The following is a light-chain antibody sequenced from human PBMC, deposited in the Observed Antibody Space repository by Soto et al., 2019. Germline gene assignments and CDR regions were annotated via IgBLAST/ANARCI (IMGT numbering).Light chain of an antibody. V-gene: IGKV3-20*01. Sequence: EIVLTQSPGTLSLSPGERATLSCRASQSISSSYLAWYQQKPGQAPGLLIYGASTRATGIPDRFSGSGSGTDFILTINRLAPEDCAVYYCQQFRTFGPGTKVEIK. CDR3: QQFRT. J-gene: IGKJ3*01. CDR2: GAS. CDR1: QSISSSY.